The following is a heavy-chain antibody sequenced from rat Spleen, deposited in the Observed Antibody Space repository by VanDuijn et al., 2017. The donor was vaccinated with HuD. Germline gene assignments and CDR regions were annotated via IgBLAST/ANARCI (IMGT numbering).Heavy chain of an antibody. CDR3: TRGGRGFDY. CDR2: ICYDGSST. Sequence: EVQLVESGGGLVQPGRSLKLSCAASGFTFNNYGMAWVRQAPTKGLEWVATICYDGSSTYYRDSVKGRFTISRDNAKSTLYLQMDSLRSEDTATYYCTRGGRGFDYWGQGVMVTVSS. J-gene: IGHJ2*01. V-gene: IGHV5-29*01. CDR1: GFTFNNYG. D-gene: IGHD4-2*01.